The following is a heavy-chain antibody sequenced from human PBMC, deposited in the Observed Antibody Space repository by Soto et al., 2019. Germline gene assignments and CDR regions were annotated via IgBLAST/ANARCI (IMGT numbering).Heavy chain of an antibody. J-gene: IGHJ4*02. CDR2: INAGNGNT. CDR1: GYTFTSYA. V-gene: IGHV1-3*01. D-gene: IGHD4-17*01. Sequence: ASVKVSCKASGYTFTSYAMHWVRQAPGQRLEWMGWINAGNGNTKYSQKFQGRVTITRDTSASTAYMELSSLRSEDTAVYYCATTLRPEYYFDYWGQGTLVTVSS. CDR3: ATTLRPEYYFDY.